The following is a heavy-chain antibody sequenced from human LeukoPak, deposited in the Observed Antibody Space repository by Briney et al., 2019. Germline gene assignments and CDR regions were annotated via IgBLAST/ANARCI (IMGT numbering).Heavy chain of an antibody. CDR1: GGTFSRYA. CDR3: ASSSNYVFSPHYMDV. Sequence: SVKVSCKASGGTFSRYAISWVRQAPGQGLEWMGGIIPIFGTANYAQKFQGRVTITTDESTSTAYMELSSLRSEDTAVYYCASSSNYVFSPHYMDVWGKGTTVTVSS. D-gene: IGHD4-11*01. V-gene: IGHV1-69*05. J-gene: IGHJ6*03. CDR2: IIPIFGTA.